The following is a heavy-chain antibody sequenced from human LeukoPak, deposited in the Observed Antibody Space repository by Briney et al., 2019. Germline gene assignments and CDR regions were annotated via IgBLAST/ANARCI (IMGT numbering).Heavy chain of an antibody. CDR3: ARGGGHSAYNYYYMDV. D-gene: IGHD5-12*01. CDR1: GGSFSGYY. Sequence: SETLSLTCTVPGGSFSGYYWRWIRQPPGKGLEWIGEINHSGSTYYNPSLKTRVIISVDTSKNQFSLRLSPVIAADTAVYYCARGGGHSAYNYYYMDVWGKGTTVTVSS. J-gene: IGHJ6*03. V-gene: IGHV4-34*01. CDR2: INHSGST.